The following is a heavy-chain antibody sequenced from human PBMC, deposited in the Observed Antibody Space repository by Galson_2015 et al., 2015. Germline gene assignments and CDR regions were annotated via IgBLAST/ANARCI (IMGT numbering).Heavy chain of an antibody. CDR2: ISYDGSNK. Sequence: SLRLSCAASGFTFSSYAMHWVRQAPGKGLEWVAVISYDGSNKYYADSVKGRFTISRDNSKNTLYLQMNSLRAEDTAVYYCARDGPRGGYSFDYWGQGTLVTVSS. CDR3: ARDGPRGGYSFDY. D-gene: IGHD3-10*01. CDR1: GFTFSSYA. V-gene: IGHV3-30*01. J-gene: IGHJ4*02.